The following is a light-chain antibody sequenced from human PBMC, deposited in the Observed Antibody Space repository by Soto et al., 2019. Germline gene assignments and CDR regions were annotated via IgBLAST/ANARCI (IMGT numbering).Light chain of an antibody. CDR1: QGVSSS. J-gene: IGKJ5*01. Sequence: IQLTQSPSSLSAFVGARVTITCRASQGVSSSLAWYQQRPGRAPKLLIYAASSLQSGVPSRFSGSGSGTDFTLTISSLQPEDFATYYCQQSYSTPLTFGRGTRLVIK. V-gene: IGKV1-39*01. CDR3: QQSYSTPLT. CDR2: AAS.